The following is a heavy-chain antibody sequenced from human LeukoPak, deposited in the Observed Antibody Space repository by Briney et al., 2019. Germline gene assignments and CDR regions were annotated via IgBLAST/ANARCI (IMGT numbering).Heavy chain of an antibody. J-gene: IGHJ4*02. V-gene: IGHV3-7*03. Sequence: GGSLRLSCAASGFTFTSFWLNWVRQAPGKGLEWVANIKRDGSEKYYLDSVKGRFTISRDNAKNSLYLQKNNLRAEDTAVYYCARGYGSGSCLDYWGQGTLVTVSS. D-gene: IGHD3-10*01. CDR3: ARGYGSGSCLDY. CDR1: GFTFTSFW. CDR2: IKRDGSEK.